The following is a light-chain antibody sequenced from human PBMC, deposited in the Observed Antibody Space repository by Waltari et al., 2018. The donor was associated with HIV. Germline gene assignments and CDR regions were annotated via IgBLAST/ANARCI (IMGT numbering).Light chain of an antibody. CDR1: SSNIGSNY. V-gene: IGLV1-47*01. CDR2: RNN. J-gene: IGLJ3*02. CDR3: AAWDNSLSAPV. Sequence: QSVLTQPPSASGTPGQRVTISCSGSSSNIGSNYVYWYQQLPGKAPKLLIYRNNQRPSGVPYRFSGSKSGTSASLAISGLLSEDEADYYCAAWDNSLSAPVFGGGTKLTVL.